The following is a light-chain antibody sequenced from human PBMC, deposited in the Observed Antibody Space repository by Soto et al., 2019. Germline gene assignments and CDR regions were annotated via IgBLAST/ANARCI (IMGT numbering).Light chain of an antibody. CDR1: HSVSSN. CDR3: QHYHNWPPWT. V-gene: IGKV3-15*01. CDR2: GAS. J-gene: IGKJ1*01. Sequence: EIVMTQSPATLSVSPGERATLSCRASHSVSSNLAWYQQKPGQAPRLLIYGASTRATGIPARFSGSGSGTDFPLSIGSLQSEDFAVYYCQHYHNWPPWTFGQGTKVEI.